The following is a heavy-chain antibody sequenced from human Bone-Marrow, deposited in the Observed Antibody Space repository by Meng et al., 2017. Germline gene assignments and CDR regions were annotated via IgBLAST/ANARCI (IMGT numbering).Heavy chain of an antibody. Sequence: GESLKISCAASGFTFSSYWMSWVRQAPGKGLEWVANIKQDGSEKYYVDSVKGRFTISRDNAKNSLYLQMNSLRAEDMALYYCAKDITRYYYYGMDVWGQGTTVT. CDR2: IKQDGSEK. J-gene: IGHJ6*01. CDR3: AKDITRYYYYGMDV. V-gene: IGHV3-7*03. CDR1: GFTFSSYW.